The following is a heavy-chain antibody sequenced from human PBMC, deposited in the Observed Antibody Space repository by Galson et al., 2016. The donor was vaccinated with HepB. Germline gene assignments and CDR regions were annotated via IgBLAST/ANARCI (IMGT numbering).Heavy chain of an antibody. V-gene: IGHV3-23*01. J-gene: IGHJ1*01. Sequence: SLRLSCAASGFNVGNYALSWVRQAPGKGLEWVATLSDTGTRRDYADSVKGRFTISRDRSKNTLEVQMNSLSAEDTGAYYCAKLGVGIGWYGHHWGQGTLVTVSS. CDR1: GFNVGNYA. CDR3: AKLGVGIGWYGHH. D-gene: IGHD6-19*01. CDR2: LSDTGTRR.